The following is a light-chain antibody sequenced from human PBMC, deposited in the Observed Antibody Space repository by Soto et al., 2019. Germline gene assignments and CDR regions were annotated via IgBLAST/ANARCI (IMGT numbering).Light chain of an antibody. J-gene: IGKJ5*01. V-gene: IGKV1-5*01. CDR2: DAS. CDR3: QQYNSYPVIT. Sequence: DIQMTQSPSTLSASVGDRVTITCRASQSISSWLAWYQQKPGKAPKLLIYDASRLESGVPSRFSGSGSGTEFTLTIISLQPDDFATYYCQQYNSYPVITFGQGTRLEI. CDR1: QSISSW.